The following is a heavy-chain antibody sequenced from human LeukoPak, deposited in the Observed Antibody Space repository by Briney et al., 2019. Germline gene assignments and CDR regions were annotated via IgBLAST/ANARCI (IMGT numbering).Heavy chain of an antibody. D-gene: IGHD3-3*01. J-gene: IGHJ4*02. CDR1: GFTFGKYW. Sequence: GGSLRLSCVASGFTFGKYWMSWVRQAPGKGLEWVANIKLDGSEKNYVDSVKGRFTISRDNTKNSLYLQMNSLRVEDTAVFYCARDQYDTWSRRGNFDSWGQGTLITVSS. V-gene: IGHV3-7*03. CDR3: ARDQYDTWSRRGNFDS. CDR2: IKLDGSEK.